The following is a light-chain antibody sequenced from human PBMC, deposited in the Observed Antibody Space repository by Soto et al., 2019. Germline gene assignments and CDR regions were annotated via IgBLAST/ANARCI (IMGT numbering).Light chain of an antibody. J-gene: IGLJ2*01. V-gene: IGLV1-40*01. CDR1: SSNIGARYD. CDR2: GNS. CDR3: QSYDSSLNAVV. Sequence: QSVLTQPPSVSGAPGQRVTISCTGSSSNIGARYDVHWYQQLPGTAPKLLIYGNSNRPSGVPDRFSGSKSGTSASLAITRLQAEDEADYYCQSYDSSLNAVVFGGGTKLTVL.